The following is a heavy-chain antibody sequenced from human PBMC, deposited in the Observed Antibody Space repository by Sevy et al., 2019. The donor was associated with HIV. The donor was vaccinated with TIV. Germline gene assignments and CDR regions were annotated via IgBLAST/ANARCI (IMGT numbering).Heavy chain of an antibody. D-gene: IGHD3-22*01. V-gene: IGHV3-7*01. Sequence: GGALRLSCAASGFTFSSYWMTWDRQAPGKGLEWVANIKQDMSEKYYANSVKGRFTISRDNARNSLYLQMESLGAEDTAVYYCARAQQVTMLVVIGGLYFDFWGQGTLVTVSS. CDR1: GFTFSSYW. J-gene: IGHJ4*02. CDR2: IKQDMSEK. CDR3: ARAQQVTMLVVIGGLYFDF.